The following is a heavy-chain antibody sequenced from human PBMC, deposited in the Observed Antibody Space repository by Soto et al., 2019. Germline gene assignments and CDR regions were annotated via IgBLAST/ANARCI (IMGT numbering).Heavy chain of an antibody. D-gene: IGHD3-10*01. CDR2: FRGSGDDGTT. CDR3: AKKVNSGSGSQYFDY. Sequence: GGSLRLSCAASGFTFSSYSMSWVRQAPGKGLEWVSGFRGSGDDGTTYYADSVKGRFTISRDNSKNMLFLQMNSLGAEDTAIYYCAKKVNSGSGSQYFDYWGQGTQVTVSS. CDR1: GFTFSSYS. V-gene: IGHV3-23*01. J-gene: IGHJ4*02.